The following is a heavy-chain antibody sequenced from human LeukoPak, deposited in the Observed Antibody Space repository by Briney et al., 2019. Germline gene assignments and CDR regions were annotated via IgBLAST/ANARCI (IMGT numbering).Heavy chain of an antibody. CDR1: GFTFSGTY. V-gene: IGHV3-53*01. CDR3: AGATKWLAHDF. D-gene: IGHD6-19*01. J-gene: IGHJ4*02. CDR2: IFDAGRT. Sequence: PGGSLRLSCAASGFTFSGTYMSWVRQAAGKGWEWVSTIFDAGRTTYADSVTGRFTISRDNYKNTLFLQMKSLRADDTAVYYCAGATKWLAHDFWGQGTLVTVSS.